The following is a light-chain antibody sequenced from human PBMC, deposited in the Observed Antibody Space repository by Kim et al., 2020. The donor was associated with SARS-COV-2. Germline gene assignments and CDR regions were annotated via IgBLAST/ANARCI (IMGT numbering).Light chain of an antibody. CDR1: QSVSSGN. Sequence: LSPGERGPLSCRASQSVSSGNVAWYQRIPGQPPSLLIYGASSRATGIPDRFNGSGSGTDFTLTISRLEPEDFAVYYCQQYGSSPRTFGQGTKLEI. J-gene: IGKJ2*01. CDR3: QQYGSSPRT. CDR2: GAS. V-gene: IGKV3-20*01.